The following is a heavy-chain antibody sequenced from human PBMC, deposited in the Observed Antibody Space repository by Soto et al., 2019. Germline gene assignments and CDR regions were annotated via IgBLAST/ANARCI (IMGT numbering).Heavy chain of an antibody. V-gene: IGHV1-18*01. CDR3: ARDLPPVDY. CDR2: ISAYNGNT. CDR1: GYTFSSYQ. J-gene: IGHJ4*02. Sequence: QIQLVQSGAEVKKPGASVKVSWKASGYTFSSYQITWVRQAPGQGLEWMGWISAYNGNTNYAQNLQGRVTMTTDPSTSTAYMELRSLRSDDTAVYYCARDLPPVDYWGQGTLVTVSS.